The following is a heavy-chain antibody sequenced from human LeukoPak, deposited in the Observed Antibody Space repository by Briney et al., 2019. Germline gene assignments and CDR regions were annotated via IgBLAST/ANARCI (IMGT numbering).Heavy chain of an antibody. CDR1: GFTFSTYI. D-gene: IGHD2-8*01. V-gene: IGHV3-21*05. CDR3: STDPRLLIY. CDR2: ISGSGSDM. J-gene: IGHJ4*01. Sequence: GGSLRLSCAASGFTFSTYIMNWVRQTPGKGLEWLAYISGSGSDMYYADSVKGRFTISRDNAKNSLYLQMNSLRPDDTALYYCSTDPRLLIYWGHGTLVTVSS.